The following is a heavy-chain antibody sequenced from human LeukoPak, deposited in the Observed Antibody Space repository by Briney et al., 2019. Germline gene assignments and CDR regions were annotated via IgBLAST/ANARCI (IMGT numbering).Heavy chain of an antibody. D-gene: IGHD1-1*01. CDR3: ARQPRNWNDLLDY. CDR1: GGSISSSSYY. J-gene: IGHJ4*02. Sequence: NPSETLSLTCTVSGGSISSSSYYWGWIRQPPGKGLEWIGSIYYSGRTYYNPSLKSRVTISVDTSKNQLSLKLSSVTAADTAVYYCARQPRNWNDLLDYWGQGTLVTVSS. V-gene: IGHV4-39*01. CDR2: IYYSGRT.